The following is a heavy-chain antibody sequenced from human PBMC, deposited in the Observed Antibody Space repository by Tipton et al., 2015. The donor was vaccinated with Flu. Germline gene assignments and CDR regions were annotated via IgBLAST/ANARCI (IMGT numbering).Heavy chain of an antibody. J-gene: IGHJ6*02. CDR3: ARGGLNHALDV. D-gene: IGHD1-14*01. CDR2: VGGDGSGT. CDR1: GFNFNAHW. Sequence: SLRLSCEASGFNFNAHWMFWVRQAPGKGLVWVSVVGGDGSGTNYADSVRGRFTISRDNAKNTLYLQAHSLTGDDTAIYYCARGGLNHALDVWGQGTTVTVSS. V-gene: IGHV3-74*01.